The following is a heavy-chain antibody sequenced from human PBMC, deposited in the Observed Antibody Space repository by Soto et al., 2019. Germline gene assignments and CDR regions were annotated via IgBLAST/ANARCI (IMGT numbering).Heavy chain of an antibody. CDR1: GDSVTFGHHY. CDR2: IFSTGAT. CDR3: ARARSDSAVSSIGRRLDV. D-gene: IGHD3-22*01. J-gene: IGHJ6*02. V-gene: IGHV4-61*01. Sequence: QVQLQESGPGLVKPSGTLSLICIDSGDSVTFGHHYWSWIRQPPGKGLEWIGHIFSTGATHYSPSLQSRVTMSVDSSESRFALNLTSVTAADSAIYYCARARSDSAVSSIGRRLDVWGQGTTVTVSS.